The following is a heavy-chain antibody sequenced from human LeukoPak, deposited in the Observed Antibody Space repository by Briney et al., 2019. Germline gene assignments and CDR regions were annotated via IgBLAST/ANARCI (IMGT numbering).Heavy chain of an antibody. J-gene: IGHJ6*02. V-gene: IGHV3-30-3*01. CDR1: GFTFGSYA. CDR3: ARCSGYGMDV. D-gene: IGHD3-10*02. Sequence: GGSLRLSCAASGFTFGSYAMHWVRQAPGKGLEWVVVMSFDGTHIYYADSVKGRFTISRDNSKNTLYLQMNSLRAEDTAVCYCARCSGYGMDVWGQGTTVTVSS. CDR2: MSFDGTHI.